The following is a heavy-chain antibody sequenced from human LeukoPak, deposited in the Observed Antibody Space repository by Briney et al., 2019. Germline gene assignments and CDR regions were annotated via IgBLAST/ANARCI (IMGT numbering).Heavy chain of an antibody. V-gene: IGHV3-7*01. D-gene: IGHD2-21*02. CDR1: GFTFSSYW. CDR3: ARGVTQRYYYYYYMDV. CDR2: IKQDGSEK. J-gene: IGHJ6*03. Sequence: GGSLRLSCAASGFTFSSYWMSWVRQAPGQGLEWVANIKQDGSEKHYADSVKGRFTISRDNAKNSLYLQMNSLRAEETAVYYCARGVTQRYYYYYYMDVWGKGTTVTVSS.